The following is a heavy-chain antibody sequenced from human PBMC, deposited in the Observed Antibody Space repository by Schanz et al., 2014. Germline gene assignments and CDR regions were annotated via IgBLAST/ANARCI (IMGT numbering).Heavy chain of an antibody. CDR3: AKDVDFWSGYYLDY. CDR1: GFTFSSYA. D-gene: IGHD3-3*01. V-gene: IGHV3-23*01. J-gene: IGHJ4*02. Sequence: EVQLLESGGGLVQPGGSLRLSCAASGFTFSSYAMTWVRQAPGKGLDWVSAISGSGGSTYYADSVKGRFTISRDSSKNTLYLQMNSLRSEDTAVYYCAKDVDFWSGYYLDYWGQGTLVTVSS. CDR2: ISGSGGST.